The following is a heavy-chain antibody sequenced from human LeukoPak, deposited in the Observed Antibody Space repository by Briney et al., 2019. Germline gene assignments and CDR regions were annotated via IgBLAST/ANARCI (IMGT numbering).Heavy chain of an antibody. J-gene: IGHJ3*02. Sequence: PGGALRLSCAASGFTFSSYAMNWVRQAPGKGLECVSSISLTSNDIYYAASVWGRFIISRDNAKNLLTLQMNSLRAEDTALYYCARADTSLQRNDAIDIWGQGTMVSVSS. D-gene: IGHD2/OR15-2a*01. V-gene: IGHV3-21*01. CDR3: ARADTSLQRNDAIDI. CDR2: ISLTSNDI. CDR1: GFTFSSYA.